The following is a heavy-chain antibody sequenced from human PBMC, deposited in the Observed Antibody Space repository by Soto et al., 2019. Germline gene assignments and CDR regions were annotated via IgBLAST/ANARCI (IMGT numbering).Heavy chain of an antibody. V-gene: IGHV4-61*05. J-gene: IGHJ4*02. Sequence: PSETLSLTCTVSGGSISSSSYYWGWIRQPPGKGLEWIGYIYYSGSTNYNPSLKSRVTISVDTSKNQFSLKLSSVTAADTAVYFCARGFSHWGQGTLVTVSS. CDR2: IYYSGST. CDR3: ARGFSH. CDR1: GGSISSSSYY.